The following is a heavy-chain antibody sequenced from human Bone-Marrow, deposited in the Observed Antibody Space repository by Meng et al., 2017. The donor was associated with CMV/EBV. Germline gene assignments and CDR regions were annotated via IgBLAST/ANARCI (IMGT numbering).Heavy chain of an antibody. J-gene: IGHJ4*02. CDR3: ARHSLWELHIDY. CDR1: GYSFTGYW. D-gene: IGHD1-26*01. CDR2: IYPGDADT. V-gene: IGHV5-51*01. Sequence: KVSCKGAGYSFTGYWIGWVRQMPEKGLEWMGSIYPGDADTRYSPSFQGQVTISADKSISTAYLQWSSLKASDTAMYYCARHSLWELHIDYWGQGTLVTGSS.